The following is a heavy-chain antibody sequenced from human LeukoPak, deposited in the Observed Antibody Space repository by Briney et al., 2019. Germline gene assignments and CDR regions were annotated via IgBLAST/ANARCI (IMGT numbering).Heavy chain of an antibody. J-gene: IGHJ4*02. CDR2: IKSEADGGTT. D-gene: IGHD6-19*01. CDR1: GITFINAW. CDR3: TTDLEWVGGSY. Sequence: GGSLRLSCAASGITFINAWMTWVRQTPGKGLEWLGRIKSEADGGTTEYAAPVTGRFTISRDDSKNTLYLQMSSLKTEDTGIYYCTTDLEWVGGSYWGQGALVTVSS. V-gene: IGHV3-15*01.